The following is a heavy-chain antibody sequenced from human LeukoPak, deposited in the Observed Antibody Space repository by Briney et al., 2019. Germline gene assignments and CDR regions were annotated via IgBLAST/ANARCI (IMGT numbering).Heavy chain of an antibody. CDR3: ASGWLQLKNFDY. J-gene: IGHJ4*02. Sequence: SVKVSCKASAGTFSSYAISWVRQAPGQGLEWMGGIIPIFGTANYAQKFQGRVTITADKSTSTAYMELSSLRSEDTAVYYCASGWLQLKNFDYWGQGTLVTVSS. CDR2: IIPIFGTA. V-gene: IGHV1-69*06. D-gene: IGHD5-24*01. CDR1: AGTFSSYA.